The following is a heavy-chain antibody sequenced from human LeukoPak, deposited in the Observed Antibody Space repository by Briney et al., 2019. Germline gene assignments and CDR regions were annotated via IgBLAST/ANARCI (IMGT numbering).Heavy chain of an antibody. D-gene: IGHD3-9*01. J-gene: IGHJ6*03. Sequence: SQTLSLTCTVSGGSISSGSYYWSWIRQPAGKGLEWIGRIYTSGSTNYNPSLKSRVTISVDTSKNQFSLKLSSVTAADTAVYYCARLIVLKPYYDILTGYYNWYYYYYYYMDVWGKGTTVTISS. V-gene: IGHV4-61*02. CDR2: IYTSGST. CDR1: GGSISSGSYY. CDR3: ARLIVLKPYYDILTGYYNWYYYYYYYMDV.